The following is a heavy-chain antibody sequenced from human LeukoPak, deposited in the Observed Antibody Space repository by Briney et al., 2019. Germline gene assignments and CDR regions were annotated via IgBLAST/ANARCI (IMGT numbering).Heavy chain of an antibody. CDR2: MYHSGST. CDR3: ARRLDSWSFDY. D-gene: IGHD3-9*01. CDR1: GGSISSSSYY. V-gene: IGHV4-39*07. Sequence: SETLSLTCTVSGGSISSSSYYWGWIRQPPGKGLEWIGSMYHSGSTYYNPSLKSRVTISVDTSKNQFSLKLSSVTAADTAVYYCARRLDSWSFDYWGQGTLVTVSS. J-gene: IGHJ4*02.